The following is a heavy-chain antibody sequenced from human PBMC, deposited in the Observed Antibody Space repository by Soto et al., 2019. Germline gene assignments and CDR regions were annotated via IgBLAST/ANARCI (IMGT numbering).Heavy chain of an antibody. Sequence: SETLSLTCTVYGGSFSGYYWSWIRQPPGKGLEWIGEINHSGSTNYNPSLKSRVTISVDTSKNQFSLKLSSVTAADTAVYYCARGVITMVRGVINLAYYYYGMDVWGQGTTVTVSS. D-gene: IGHD3-10*01. CDR2: INHSGST. V-gene: IGHV4-34*01. CDR1: GGSFSGYY. CDR3: ARGVITMVRGVINLAYYYYGMDV. J-gene: IGHJ6*02.